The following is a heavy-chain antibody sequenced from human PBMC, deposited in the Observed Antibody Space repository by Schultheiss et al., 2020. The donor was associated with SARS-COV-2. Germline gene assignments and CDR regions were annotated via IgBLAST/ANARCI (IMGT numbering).Heavy chain of an antibody. CDR1: GGSFSGYY. V-gene: IGHV4-34*01. Sequence: SETLSLTFAVYGGSFSGYYWSWIRQPPGKGLEWIGEINHSGSTNYNPSLKSRVTISVDTSKSQFSLMLSSVTAADTAVYYCARRASYSDSSGHYWDDAFDIWGQGTRVTVSS. CDR3: ARRASYSDSSGHYWDDAFDI. J-gene: IGHJ3*02. CDR2: INHSGST. D-gene: IGHD3-22*01.